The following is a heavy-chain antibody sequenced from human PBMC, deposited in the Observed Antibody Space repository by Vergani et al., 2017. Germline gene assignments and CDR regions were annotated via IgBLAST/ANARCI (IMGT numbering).Heavy chain of an antibody. J-gene: IGHJ4*02. Sequence: EVQLVESGGGLVQPGGSLRLSCAASGFTFSNFWMHWVRQAPGKGLVWVSRINGDGSDTKYADSVKGRFTISRDNAKNTLYLQINSLRVDDTAVYYCGREGGSSSWYYFDYWGQGTLVTVSS. CDR2: INGDGSDT. D-gene: IGHD6-13*01. CDR3: GREGGSSSWYYFDY. CDR1: GFTFSNFW. V-gene: IGHV3-74*01.